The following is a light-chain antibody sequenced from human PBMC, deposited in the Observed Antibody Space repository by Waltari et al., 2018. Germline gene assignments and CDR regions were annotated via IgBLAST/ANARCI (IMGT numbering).Light chain of an antibody. CDR1: SSDVGSTNL. V-gene: IGLV2-23*01. J-gene: IGLJ1*01. CDR3: CSYAGSSTYV. CDR2: EGS. Sequence: QSALTQPASVSGSPGQSITISCTGTSSDVGSTNLVSWYQQHPGKAPKLMIYEGSKRPSGVSNRFSGSKAGNAASRTIAGLQAEDEADYYCCSYAGSSTYVFGAGTKVTV.